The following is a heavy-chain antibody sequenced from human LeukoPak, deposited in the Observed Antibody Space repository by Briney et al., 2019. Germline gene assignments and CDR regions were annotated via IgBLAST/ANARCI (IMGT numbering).Heavy chain of an antibody. CDR3: ARPARRGYYFDY. D-gene: IGHD1-14*01. Sequence: SETLSLTCTVSSGSISSSSYYWGWIRQPPGKGLEWIGSIYYSGSTYYNPSLKSRVTISVDTSKNQFSLKLSSVTAADTAVYYCARPARRGYYFDYWGQGTLVTVSS. CDR2: IYYSGST. V-gene: IGHV4-39*01. J-gene: IGHJ4*02. CDR1: SGSISSSSYY.